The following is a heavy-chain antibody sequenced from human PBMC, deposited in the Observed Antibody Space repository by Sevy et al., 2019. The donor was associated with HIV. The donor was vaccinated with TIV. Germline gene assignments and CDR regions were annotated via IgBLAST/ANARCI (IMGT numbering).Heavy chain of an antibody. CDR3: STFGIFGVVMNDY. Sequence: GGSLRISCAASGFTFSNAWMNWVRQAPGEGLEWVGRIKRKTDGGTTDYAAPVKGRFTISRDDSKNTLFLQMNSLKTEDTAVYYCSTFGIFGVVMNDYRGQGARVTVSS. CDR2: IKRKTDGGTT. D-gene: IGHD3-3*01. V-gene: IGHV3-15*07. J-gene: IGHJ4*02. CDR1: GFTFSNAW.